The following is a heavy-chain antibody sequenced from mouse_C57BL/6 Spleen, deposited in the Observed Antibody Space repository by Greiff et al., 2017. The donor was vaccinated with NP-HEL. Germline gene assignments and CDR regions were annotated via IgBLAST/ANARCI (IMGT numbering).Heavy chain of an antibody. CDR3: ARNRGPTDYFDY. CDR2: IWSGGST. Sequence: QVQLKQSGPGLVQPSQCLSITCTVSGFSLTSYGVHWVRQSPGKGLEWLGVIWSGGSTDYNAAFISRLSISKDNSKSQVFFKMNSLQADDTAIYYCARNRGPTDYFDYWGQGTTLTVSS. V-gene: IGHV2-2*01. CDR1: GFSLTSYG. J-gene: IGHJ2*01. D-gene: IGHD3-3*01.